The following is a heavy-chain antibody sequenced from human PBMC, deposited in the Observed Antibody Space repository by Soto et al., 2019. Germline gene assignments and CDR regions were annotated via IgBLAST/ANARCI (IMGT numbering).Heavy chain of an antibody. J-gene: IGHJ4*02. Sequence: SETLSLTCTVSGGSISSYYWSWIRQPPGKGLEWIGYIYYSGSTNYNPSLKSRVTISVDTSKNQFSLKLSSVTAADTAVYYCAKYINYDFSSGYGFDYWGQGTLVTVSS. V-gene: IGHV4-59*08. CDR3: AKYINYDFSSGYGFDY. CDR1: GGSISSYY. D-gene: IGHD3-3*01. CDR2: IYYSGST.